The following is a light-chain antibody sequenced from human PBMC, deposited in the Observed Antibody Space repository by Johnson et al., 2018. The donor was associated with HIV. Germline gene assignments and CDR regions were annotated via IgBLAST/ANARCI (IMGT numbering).Light chain of an antibody. CDR3: GTWDSSLSARRV. CDR1: SSNIGNNY. J-gene: IGLJ1*01. CDR2: ENN. Sequence: QSVLTQPPSVSAAPGQKVTISCSGSSSNIGNNYVSWYQQLPGTAPKLLIYENNKRPSGIPDRFSGSKSGTSATLDITGLQTGDEAYYYCGTWDSSLSARRVFGTGTKVTVL. V-gene: IGLV1-51*02.